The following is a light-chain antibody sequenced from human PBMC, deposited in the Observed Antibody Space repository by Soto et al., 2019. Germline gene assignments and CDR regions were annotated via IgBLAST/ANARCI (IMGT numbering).Light chain of an antibody. CDR3: QQRSYWSPGVT. J-gene: IGKJ4*01. CDR2: DAS. CDR1: QSVSSY. V-gene: IGKV3-11*01. Sequence: EIVLPQSPPTLSLSPGERATLSCRASQSVSSYLAWYQHKPGQAPRLLIYDASNRATGIPARFSGSGSGTDFTLTISSLGPEDVAVYYWQQRSYWSPGVTFGGGTKVEIK.